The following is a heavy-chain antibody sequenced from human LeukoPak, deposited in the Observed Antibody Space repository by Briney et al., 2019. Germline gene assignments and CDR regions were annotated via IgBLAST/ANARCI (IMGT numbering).Heavy chain of an antibody. CDR3: ARDRGGSYYDY. J-gene: IGHJ4*02. Sequence: GGSLRLSCAASGFTFSDYYMSWIHQAPGKGLECISYISSSGYTICYADSVKGRFTISRDNAKNSLYLQLNSLRADDTAVYFCARDRGGSYYDYWGQGTLVTVSS. CDR2: ISSSGYTI. V-gene: IGHV3-11*04. CDR1: GFTFSDYY. D-gene: IGHD1-26*01.